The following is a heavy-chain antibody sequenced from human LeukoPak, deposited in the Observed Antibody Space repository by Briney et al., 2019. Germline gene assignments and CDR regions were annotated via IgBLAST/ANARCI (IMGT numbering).Heavy chain of an antibody. V-gene: IGHV1-18*01. CDR3: ARVVSSRWNQFYYYMDV. CDR2: IRTHNDNT. Sequence: ASVKVSCNASGYTITNYDISWLRQAPGQGLEWMGGIRTHNDNTNPAQKFQGRVTMTTDTSTNTAYMELRSLRSDDTAVYYCARVVSSRWNQFYYYMDVWGKGTTVTVSS. CDR1: GYTITNYD. J-gene: IGHJ6*03. D-gene: IGHD6-13*01.